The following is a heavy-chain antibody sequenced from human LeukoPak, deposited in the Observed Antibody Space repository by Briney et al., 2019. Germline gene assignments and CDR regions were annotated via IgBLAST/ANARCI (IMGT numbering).Heavy chain of an antibody. Sequence: SVKVSCKASGGTFSSYAISWVRQAPGQGLEWMGGIIPIFGTANYAQKFQGRVTITTDESTSTAYMELSSLRSGDTAVYYCLIVATHSGVFDYWGQGTLVTVSS. V-gene: IGHV1-69*05. CDR1: GGTFSSYA. D-gene: IGHD5-12*01. CDR3: LIVATHSGVFDY. J-gene: IGHJ4*02. CDR2: IIPIFGTA.